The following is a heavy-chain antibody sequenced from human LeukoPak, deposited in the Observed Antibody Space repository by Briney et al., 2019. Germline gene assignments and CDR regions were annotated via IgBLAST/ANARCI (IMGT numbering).Heavy chain of an antibody. D-gene: IGHD1-26*01. CDR2: IYIGGST. CDR3: ARVSGTSEEIDY. CDR1: GFTVSSNY. J-gene: IGHJ4*02. Sequence: GGPLRLSCAASGFTVSSNYVSWVRQAPGKGLEWVSVIYIGGSTYYADSVKGRFTISRDNSKNTLYLQMNSLRAEDTAVYYCARVSGTSEEIDYWGQGTLVTVSS. V-gene: IGHV3-53*01.